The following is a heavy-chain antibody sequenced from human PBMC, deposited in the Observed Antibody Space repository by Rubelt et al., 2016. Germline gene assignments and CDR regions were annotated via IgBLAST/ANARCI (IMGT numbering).Heavy chain of an antibody. J-gene: IGHJ4*02. CDR2: INPSGGST. D-gene: IGHD3-10*01. Sequence: QVQLVQSGAEVKKPGASVKVSCKASGYTFTSYYMHWVRQAPGQGLEWMGIINPSGGSTSYAQKLQGRVTMTTDTSTSTAYMELRSLRSDDTAVYYCVGGEPADYWGQGTLVTVSS. CDR3: VGGEPADY. CDR1: GYTFTSYY. V-gene: IGHV1-46*01.